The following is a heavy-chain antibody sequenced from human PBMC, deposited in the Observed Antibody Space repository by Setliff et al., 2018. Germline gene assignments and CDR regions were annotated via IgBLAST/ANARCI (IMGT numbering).Heavy chain of an antibody. J-gene: IGHJ5*02. D-gene: IGHD3-3*01. Sequence: SETLSLTCTVSGGSISSSSYYWGWIRQPPGKGLEWIGSIYYSGSTYYNPSLKSRVTISVATSKNQCSLKLSSVTAADTAVYYCAGNNAHLEWLFAWFDPWGQGTLVTVSS. CDR1: GGSISSSSYY. CDR2: IYYSGST. V-gene: IGHV4-39*07. CDR3: AGNNAHLEWLFAWFDP.